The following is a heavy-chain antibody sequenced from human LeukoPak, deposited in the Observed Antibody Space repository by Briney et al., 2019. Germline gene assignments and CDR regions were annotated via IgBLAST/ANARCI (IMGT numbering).Heavy chain of an antibody. D-gene: IGHD6-13*01. CDR3: ARDLGGSNWSLRAFDI. CDR1: GFTFSSSS. V-gene: IGHV3-48*04. J-gene: IGHJ3*02. CDR2: SSTSSTI. Sequence: GGSLRLSCAASGFTFSSSSMNWVRQAPGKGLEWVSYSSTSSTIYYADSVKGRFTISRDNAKNSLYLQMNSLRAEDTAVYYCARDLGGSNWSLRAFDIWGQGTMVIVSS.